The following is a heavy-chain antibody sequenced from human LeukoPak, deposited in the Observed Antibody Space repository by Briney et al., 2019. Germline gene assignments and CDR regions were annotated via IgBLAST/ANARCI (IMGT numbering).Heavy chain of an antibody. CDR3: ARERARAAAIDY. V-gene: IGHV3-33*08. CDR2: IWYDGSNK. J-gene: IGHJ4*02. CDR1: GFTFSSYG. Sequence: QPGRSLRLSCAASGFTFSSYGMPWVRQAPGKGLEWVAVIWYDGSNKYYADSVKGRFTISRDNSKNTLYLQMNSLRAEDTAVYYCARERARAAAIDYWGQGTLVTVSS. D-gene: IGHD6-13*01.